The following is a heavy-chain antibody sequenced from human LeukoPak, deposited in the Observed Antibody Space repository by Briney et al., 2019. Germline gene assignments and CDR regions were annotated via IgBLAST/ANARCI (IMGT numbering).Heavy chain of an antibody. Sequence: GGPLRLSCAASGFTFSDYYMSWIRQAPGKGLEWVSYISSSGSTIYYADSVRGRFTISRDNAENSLYLQMNSLRAEDTAVYYCARVLSAEHYYYYYYMDVWGKGTTVTVSS. J-gene: IGHJ6*03. CDR2: ISSSGSTI. V-gene: IGHV3-11*01. CDR3: ARVLSAEHYYYYYYMDV. D-gene: IGHD1-26*01. CDR1: GFTFSDYY.